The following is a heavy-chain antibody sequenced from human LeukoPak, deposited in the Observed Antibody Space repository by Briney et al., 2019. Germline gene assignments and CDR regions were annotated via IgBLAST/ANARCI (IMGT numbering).Heavy chain of an antibody. J-gene: IGHJ4*02. CDR2: IYFSGST. CDR3: ARRQIYFDS. V-gene: IGHV4-59*08. CDR1: GGSLSPYF. Sequence: NSSETLSLTCTVSGGSLSPYFWSWIRQTPGKGLEWIGYIYFSGSTNCNPSLKSRVTMSVDTSKNQFSLRLSSVTAADTAVYYCARRQIYFDSWGQGTLVTVSS.